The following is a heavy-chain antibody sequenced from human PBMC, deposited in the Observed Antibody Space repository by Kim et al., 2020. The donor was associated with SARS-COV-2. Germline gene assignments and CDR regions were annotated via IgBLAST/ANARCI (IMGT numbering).Heavy chain of an antibody. CDR1: GDSVSSNSAA. Sequence: SQTLSLTCAISGDSVSSNSAAWNWIRQSPSRGLEWLGNTYYRSKWYNYYAVSVKSRITINPDTSKNQCSLQLNSVTPEDTAVYYCARANIAARDFDYWGQGALVTVSS. J-gene: IGHJ4*02. CDR2: TYYRSKWYN. CDR3: ARANIAARDFDY. D-gene: IGHD6-6*01. V-gene: IGHV6-1*01.